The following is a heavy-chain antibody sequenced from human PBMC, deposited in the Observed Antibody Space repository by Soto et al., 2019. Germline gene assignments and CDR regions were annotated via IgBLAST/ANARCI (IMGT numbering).Heavy chain of an antibody. D-gene: IGHD6-19*01. CDR3: AKATTNGGWFNPFDS. Sequence: GGSLRLSCAASGFTFSSYAMSWVRQAPGKGLEWVSGLSGSGTSTYYADSVKGRFTISRDNSRDTLFLQMNSLTADDTAVYYCAKATTNGGWFNPFDSWGQGALVTVSS. CDR1: GFTFSSYA. CDR2: LSGSGTST. J-gene: IGHJ4*02. V-gene: IGHV3-23*01.